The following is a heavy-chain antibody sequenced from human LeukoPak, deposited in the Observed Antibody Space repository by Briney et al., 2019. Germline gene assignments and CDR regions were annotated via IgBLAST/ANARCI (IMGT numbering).Heavy chain of an antibody. CDR2: IDWNGGNT. Sequence: GGSLRLSCAASVFTFEGYGMSWVRQAPGKGLEWVSYIDWNGGNTDYADSVKGRFTISRDNAMNSLYLQMNSLRAEDTALYYCARDYGSGSYYNGIDYWGQGTLVSVSS. V-gene: IGHV3-20*04. D-gene: IGHD3-10*01. CDR1: VFTFEGYG. CDR3: ARDYGSGSYYNGIDY. J-gene: IGHJ4*02.